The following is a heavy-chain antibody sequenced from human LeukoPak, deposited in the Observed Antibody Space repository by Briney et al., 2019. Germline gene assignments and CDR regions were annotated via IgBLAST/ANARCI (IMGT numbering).Heavy chain of an antibody. CDR1: GFTFNTFA. CDR3: VTQGDGYYSGPFDY. J-gene: IGHJ4*02. Sequence: GGSLRLSCSASGFTFNTFAMHWVRQAPGKGLEYVSSISDNGGTAYYADSVKGRFTISRDNSKNTLYLQMSSLRAEDTAVYFCVTQGDGYYSGPFDYWGQGTLVTVSS. D-gene: IGHD3-22*01. V-gene: IGHV3-64D*06. CDR2: ISDNGGTA.